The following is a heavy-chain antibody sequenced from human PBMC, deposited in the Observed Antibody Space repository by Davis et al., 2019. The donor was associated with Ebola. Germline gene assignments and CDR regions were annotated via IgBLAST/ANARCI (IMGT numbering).Heavy chain of an antibody. CDR3: TGGNSPDY. CDR2: IRSKANSYAT. Sequence: GGSLRLSCAAPGSTFSPSAMHWVPQASGKGLEWVGRIRSKANSYATAYAASVKGRFTISRDDSKSTAYLQMNSLKTEDTAVYYCTGGNSPDYWGQGTLVTVSS. V-gene: IGHV3-73*01. CDR1: GSTFSPSA. J-gene: IGHJ4*02. D-gene: IGHD4-23*01.